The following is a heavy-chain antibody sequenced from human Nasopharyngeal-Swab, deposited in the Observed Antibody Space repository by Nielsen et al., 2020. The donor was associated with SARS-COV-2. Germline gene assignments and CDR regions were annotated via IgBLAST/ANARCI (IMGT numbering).Heavy chain of an antibody. Sequence: ASVKVSCKASGYTFTRYYIHWVRQAPGQGLEWMGIINPGGGSARYSQNFQGRVTMTRDTSTSTVYMELRSLRSEDTAVYYCARGGDPIEVVAATDCFDPWGQGTLVTVSS. CDR2: INPGGGSA. CDR3: ARGGDPIEVVAATDCFDP. V-gene: IGHV1-46*01. J-gene: IGHJ5*02. CDR1: GYTFTRYY. D-gene: IGHD2-15*01.